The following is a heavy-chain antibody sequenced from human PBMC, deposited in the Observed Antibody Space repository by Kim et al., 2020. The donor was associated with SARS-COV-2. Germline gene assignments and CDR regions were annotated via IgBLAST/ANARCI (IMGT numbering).Heavy chain of an antibody. D-gene: IGHD5-18*01. CDR3: AVSGGPFGDRAAMAPHF. CDR2: ISYDGSNK. Sequence: GGSLRLSCAASGFTFSSYAMHWVRQAPGKGLEWVAVISYDGSNKYYADSVKGRFTISRDNSKNTLYLQMNSLRAEDTAVYYCAVSGGPFGDRAAMAPHF. CDR1: GFTFSSYA. V-gene: IGHV3-30*04. J-gene: IGHJ4*01.